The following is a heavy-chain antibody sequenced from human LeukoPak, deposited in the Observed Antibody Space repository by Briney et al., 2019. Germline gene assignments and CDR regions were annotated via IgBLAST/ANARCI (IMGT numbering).Heavy chain of an antibody. CDR3: AKDLGGS. CDR2: ITCRGGST. J-gene: IGHJ4*02. CDR1: GFTHSRYD. V-gene: IGHV3-23*01. Sequence: GGSLRLFCAASGFTHSRYDMSWVRHARGKALECVIAITCRGGSTQYAESAKGRFTITSDNSKNTLYLQMNSLRAEDTAIYYCAKDLGGSWGQGTLVTVSS. D-gene: IGHD1-26*01.